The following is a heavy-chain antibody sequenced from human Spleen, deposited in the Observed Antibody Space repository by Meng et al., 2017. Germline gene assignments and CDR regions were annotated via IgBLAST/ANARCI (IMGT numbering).Heavy chain of an antibody. J-gene: IGHJ5*02. D-gene: IGHD3-22*01. CDR3: VRSSAWVRTGFDP. Sequence: QPQLQESGPGLVKPSEALSLTCSVSGGSISTSGYYWGWIRQAPGKGLEWIGSVGHSGFTYYTPSVKSRITVSIDTSRNEFYLMLTSVTAADTAVYFCVRSSAWVRTGFDPWGQGTRVTVSS. V-gene: IGHV4-39*01. CDR1: GGSISTSGYY. CDR2: VGHSGFT.